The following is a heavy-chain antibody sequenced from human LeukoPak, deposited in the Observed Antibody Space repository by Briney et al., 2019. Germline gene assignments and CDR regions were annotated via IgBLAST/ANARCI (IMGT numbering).Heavy chain of an antibody. Sequence: ASVKVSCKTSGYTFTSSGISWVRQAPGQGLEWMGWISAYNGNTNYAQKLQGRVTMTTDTSTSTAYMELRSLRSDDTAVYYCARDCDTRYDSSGYIDYWGQGTLVTVSS. CDR3: ARDCDTRYDSSGYIDY. CDR2: ISAYNGNT. J-gene: IGHJ4*02. V-gene: IGHV1-18*01. D-gene: IGHD3-22*01. CDR1: GYTFTSSG.